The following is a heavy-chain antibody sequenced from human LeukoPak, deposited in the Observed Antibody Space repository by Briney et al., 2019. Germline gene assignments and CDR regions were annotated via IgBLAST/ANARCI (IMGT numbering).Heavy chain of an antibody. CDR2: ISGSGGNT. CDR1: GFTFSGYA. CDR3: AMDSAWLPLKFDY. Sequence: GGSLRLSCAASGFTFSGYAMSWVRQAPGKGLEWVSGISGSGGNTYYADSVKGRFTISRDNSNNTLYLQMNNLRAEDTAVYYCAMDSAWLPLKFDYWGPGTLVAVST. J-gene: IGHJ4*02. D-gene: IGHD5-24*01. V-gene: IGHV3-23*01.